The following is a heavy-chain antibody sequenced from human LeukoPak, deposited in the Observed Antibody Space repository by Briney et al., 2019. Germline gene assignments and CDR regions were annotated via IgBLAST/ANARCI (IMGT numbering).Heavy chain of an antibody. CDR3: ARGRVSNVVVAADDAFDI. Sequence: SVKVSCKASGGTFSSYAISWVRQAPGQGLEWMGGIITIFDTANYAQKFQGRVTITADESTSTAYMELRSLRSEDTAVYYCARGRVSNVVVAADDAFDIWGQGTMVTVST. J-gene: IGHJ3*02. V-gene: IGHV1-69*13. CDR2: IITIFDTA. D-gene: IGHD2-15*01. CDR1: GGTFSSYA.